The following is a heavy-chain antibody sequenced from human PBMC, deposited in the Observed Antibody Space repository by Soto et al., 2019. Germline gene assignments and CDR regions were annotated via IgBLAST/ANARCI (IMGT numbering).Heavy chain of an antibody. CDR2: ISSYNGNT. CDR1: GNTFTSYD. J-gene: IGHJ5*02. Sequence: ASVKVSCKASGNTFTSYDISWVRQAPGQGLEWMGWISSYNGNTNYAQKVQGRVTMATDSSTSTTYMELRSLRSDDTAVYYCARGPRYCSSTSCFSGVTWFDPWGQGTLVTVSS. D-gene: IGHD2-2*01. CDR3: ARGPRYCSSTSCFSGVTWFDP. V-gene: IGHV1-18*01.